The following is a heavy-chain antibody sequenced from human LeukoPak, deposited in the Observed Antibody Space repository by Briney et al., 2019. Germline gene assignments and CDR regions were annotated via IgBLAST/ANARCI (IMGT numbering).Heavy chain of an antibody. CDR1: GYTFTSYD. D-gene: IGHD6-13*01. Sequence: ASVKVSCKASGYTFTSYDINWVRQATGQGLEWMGWMNPNSGNTGYAQKFQGRVTMTRNTSISTASMELSSLRSEDTAVYYCARDYRGIAAAGKGSYYYYYYMDVWGKGTTVTVSS. V-gene: IGHV1-8*01. CDR3: ARDYRGIAAAGKGSYYYYYYMDV. CDR2: MNPNSGNT. J-gene: IGHJ6*03.